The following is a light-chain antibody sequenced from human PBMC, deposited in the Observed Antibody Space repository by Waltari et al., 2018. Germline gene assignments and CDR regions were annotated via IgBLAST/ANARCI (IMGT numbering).Light chain of an antibody. CDR3: LQYYNTPQT. V-gene: IGKV4-1*01. Sequence: DIVMTQSPDSLAVSLGERATINCKSSQSVLYSSNNKNYLAWFQQRPVQPPKLLIYWSSTRESGVPDRFSASGSGTDFTLTISSLQAEDVAVYYCLQYYNTPQTFGQGTRVEIK. CDR2: WSS. J-gene: IGKJ1*01. CDR1: QSVLYSSNNKNY.